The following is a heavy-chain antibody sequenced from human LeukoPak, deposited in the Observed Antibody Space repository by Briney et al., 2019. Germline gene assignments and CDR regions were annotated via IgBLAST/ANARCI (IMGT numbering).Heavy chain of an antibody. Sequence: ASVKVSCKASGYTFTTYDINWVRQAPGQGLEWVAWMNPNSGGTVYVQNFQGRVTLARDTSIGTAYMELNSLTSEDTAVYCARGAIFGVTTRGYGMDVWGQGTTVTVSS. D-gene: IGHD3-3*01. J-gene: IGHJ6*02. CDR1: GYTFTTYD. V-gene: IGHV1-8*01. CDR2: MNPNSGGT. CDR3: ARGAIFGVTTRGYGMDV.